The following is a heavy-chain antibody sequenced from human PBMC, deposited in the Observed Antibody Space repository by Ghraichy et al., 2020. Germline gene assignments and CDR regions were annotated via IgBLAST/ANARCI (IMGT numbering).Heavy chain of an antibody. D-gene: IGHD3-16*02. V-gene: IGHV4-34*01. CDR1: GGSFSGYY. Sequence: SETLSLTCAVYGGSFSGYYWSWIRQPPGKGLEWIGEINHSGSTNYNPSLKSRVTISVDTSKNQFSLKLSSVTAADTAVYYCARGRTTYYDYVWGSYRPHFDYWGQGTLVTVSS. CDR2: INHSGST. CDR3: ARGRTTYYDYVWGSYRPHFDY. J-gene: IGHJ4*02.